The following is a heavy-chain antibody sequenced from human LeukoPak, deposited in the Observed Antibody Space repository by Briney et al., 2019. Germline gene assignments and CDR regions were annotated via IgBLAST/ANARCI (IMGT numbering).Heavy chain of an antibody. V-gene: IGHV6-1*01. D-gene: IGHD6-19*01. CDR2: TYYKSKWYN. Sequence: SQTLSLTCAISGDSVSSNIAAWHWIRQSPSRGLEWLGRTYYKSKWYNDYAVSVKSRITINPDTSKNQFSLQLNSVTPEDTAVYYCARGGPIAVAGTYYYYMDVWGKGTTVTVSS. CDR1: GDSVSSNIAA. J-gene: IGHJ6*03. CDR3: ARGGPIAVAGTYYYYMDV.